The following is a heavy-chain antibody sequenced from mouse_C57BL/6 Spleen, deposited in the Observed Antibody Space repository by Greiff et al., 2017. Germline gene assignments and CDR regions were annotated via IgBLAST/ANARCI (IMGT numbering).Heavy chain of an antibody. CDR2: IRNKANGYTT. J-gene: IGHJ2*01. V-gene: IGHV7-3*01. CDR1: GFTFTDYY. CDR3: ARYNCYDGYLEY. D-gene: IGHD2-3*01. Sequence: EVKLVESGGGFVQPGGSLSLSCAASGFTFTDYYMSWVRQPPGKALEWLGFIRNKANGYTTEYSASVKGRFTISRDNSQSILYLQMNALRAKDSATYYFARYNCYDGYLEYWGEGTTLSVSS.